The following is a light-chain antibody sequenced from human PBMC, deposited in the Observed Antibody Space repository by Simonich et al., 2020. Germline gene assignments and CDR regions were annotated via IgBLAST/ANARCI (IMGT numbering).Light chain of an antibody. CDR1: QSFLYSSKNKNY. J-gene: IGKJ1*01. Sequence: DIVMTQSPDSLAVSLGERATINCKSSQSFLYSSKNKNYFAWYQQKPGQPPKLLIYWASTREAGVPDRFSGSGSGTDFTLTISSLQAEDVAVYYCQQYYSTPWTFGQGTKVEIK. V-gene: IGKV4-1*01. CDR3: QQYYSTPWT. CDR2: WAS.